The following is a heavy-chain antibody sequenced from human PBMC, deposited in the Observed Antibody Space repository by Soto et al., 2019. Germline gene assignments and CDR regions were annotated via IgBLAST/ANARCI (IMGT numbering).Heavy chain of an antibody. V-gene: IGHV1-18*01. Sequence: ASVKVSCKASGYTFTSYGISWVRQAPGQGLEWMGWISAYNGNTNYAQKLQGRVTMTTDTSTSTAYMELRSLRSDDTAVYYCARDVGTVTYNCFDAWGQGTLVTVSS. CDR3: ARDVGTVTYNCFDA. D-gene: IGHD4-4*01. CDR1: GYTFTSYG. J-gene: IGHJ5*02. CDR2: ISAYNGNT.